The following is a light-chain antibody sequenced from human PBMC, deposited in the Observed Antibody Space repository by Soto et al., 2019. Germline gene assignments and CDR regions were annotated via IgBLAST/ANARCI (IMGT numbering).Light chain of an antibody. V-gene: IGKV3-15*01. J-gene: IGKJ2*01. CDR1: QSVSSN. Sequence: EIVMTQSPATLSVSPGERATLSCRASQSVSSNLAWYQQKPGQAPRLLIYGASTRATGIPARFSGSGSGTEFTLTISSLQSEDVAVYYCQQYNNWPNTFGQGTKLGIK. CDR2: GAS. CDR3: QQYNNWPNT.